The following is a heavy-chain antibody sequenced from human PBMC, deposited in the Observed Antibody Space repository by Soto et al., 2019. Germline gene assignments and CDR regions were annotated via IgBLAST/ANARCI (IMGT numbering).Heavy chain of an antibody. J-gene: IGHJ3*02. D-gene: IGHD6-6*01. Sequence: QVQLAQSGAEVKKPGSSVKVSCKASEGTFSRFPISWVRQAPGQGLEWMGGILPLSGTPNYGQKFQGRVSITADKSTSTVYMELSSLRSGDTAVYYCAREGQYGSSDAFDIWGQGTMVTVAS. V-gene: IGHV1-69*06. CDR2: ILPLSGTP. CDR3: AREGQYGSSDAFDI. CDR1: EGTFSRFP.